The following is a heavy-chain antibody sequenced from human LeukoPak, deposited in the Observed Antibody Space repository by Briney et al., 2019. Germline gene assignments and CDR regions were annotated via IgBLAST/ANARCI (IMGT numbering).Heavy chain of an antibody. CDR3: AAVRSGNFDY. CDR2: IIPIFGTA. D-gene: IGHD1-26*01. V-gene: IGHV1-69*05. Sequence: SVKVSCKASGGTFSSYAISWVRQAPGQGLEWMGRIIPIFGTANYAQKFQERVTITRDMSTSTAYMELSSLRSEDTAVYYCAAVRSGNFDYWGQGTLVTVSS. J-gene: IGHJ4*02. CDR1: GGTFSSYA.